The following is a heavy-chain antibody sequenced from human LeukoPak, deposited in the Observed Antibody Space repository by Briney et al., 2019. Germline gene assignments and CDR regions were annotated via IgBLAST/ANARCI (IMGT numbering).Heavy chain of an antibody. J-gene: IGHJ4*02. CDR2: ISYDGSSK. CDR3: RSPDY. D-gene: IGHD3-10*01. CDR1: GFPFSSYG. Sequence: GGSLRLSCAASGFPFSSYGMHWVRQAPGKGLEWVAVISYDGSSKYYADSVKGRFTISRDNSKNTLFLQMNSLRAEDTAVYYCRSPDYWGQGTLVTVSS. V-gene: IGHV3-30*19.